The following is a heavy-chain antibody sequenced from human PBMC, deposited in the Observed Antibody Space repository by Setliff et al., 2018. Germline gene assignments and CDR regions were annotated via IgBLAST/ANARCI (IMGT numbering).Heavy chain of an antibody. V-gene: IGHV4-61*09. Sequence: SETLSLTCTVSGDSISSRRNYWGWFRQPAGKELEWIGQIYTSWSTNYNPSLKSRVTISLDTSKNQFSLSLTSVTAEDTAVYYCARMSGFQYIDVWGQGALVTVS. D-gene: IGHD3-3*01. CDR3: ARMSGFQYIDV. CDR2: IYTSWST. CDR1: GDSISSRRNY. J-gene: IGHJ1*01.